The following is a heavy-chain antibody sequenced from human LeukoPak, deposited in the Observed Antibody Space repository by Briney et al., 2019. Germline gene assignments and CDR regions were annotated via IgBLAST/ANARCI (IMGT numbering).Heavy chain of an antibody. V-gene: IGHV1-2*02. CDR2: INPNSGGT. Sequence: ASVKVSCKASGYTFTGYYMHWVRQAPGQGLEWMGWINPNSGGTNYAQKFQGRVTMTRDTSISTAYMELSRLRSDDTAVYYCARPRVAGYIFDYWGQGTLVTVSS. D-gene: IGHD5-18*01. J-gene: IGHJ4*02. CDR1: GYTFTGYY. CDR3: ARPRVAGYIFDY.